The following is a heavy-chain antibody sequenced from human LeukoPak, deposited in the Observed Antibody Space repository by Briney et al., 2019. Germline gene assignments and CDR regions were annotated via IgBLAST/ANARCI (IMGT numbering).Heavy chain of an antibody. CDR3: ARATVVVPAAMPFDY. J-gene: IGHJ4*02. D-gene: IGHD2-2*01. CDR1: GGSISGGSYY. Sequence: PPQTLSLTCTVSGGSISGGSYYWSWIRQPAGKGLEWIGRIYTSGSTNYNPSLKSRVTISVDTSKNQFSLKLSSVTAADTAVYYCARATVVVPAAMPFDYWGQGTLVTVSS. CDR2: IYTSGST. V-gene: IGHV4-61*02.